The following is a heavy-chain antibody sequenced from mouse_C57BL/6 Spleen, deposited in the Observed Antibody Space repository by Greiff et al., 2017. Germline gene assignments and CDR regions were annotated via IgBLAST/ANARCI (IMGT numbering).Heavy chain of an antibody. J-gene: IGHJ2*01. CDR3: AREFYYSSDY. V-gene: IGHV1-81*01. CDR2: IYPRSGNT. Sequence: QVQLQQSGAELARPGASVKLSCKASGYTFTSYGISWVKQRTGQGLEWIGEIYPRSGNTYYNEKFKGKATLTADKSSSTAYMELRSLTSEDSAVYFCAREFYYSSDYWGQGTTLTVSS. D-gene: IGHD2-5*01. CDR1: GYTFTSYG.